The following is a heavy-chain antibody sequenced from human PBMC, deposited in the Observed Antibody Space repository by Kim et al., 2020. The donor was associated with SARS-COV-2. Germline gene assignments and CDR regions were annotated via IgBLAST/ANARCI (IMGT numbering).Heavy chain of an antibody. Sequence: SETLSLTCTVSGGSISSSSYYWGWIRQPPGKGLEWIGSIYYSGSTYYNPSLKSRVTISVDTSKNQFSLKLSSVTAADTAVYYCARRSITVTTTYYFDYWGQGTLVTVSS. J-gene: IGHJ4*02. CDR1: GGSISSSSYY. CDR3: ARRSITVTTTYYFDY. V-gene: IGHV4-39*01. CDR2: IYYSGST. D-gene: IGHD4-17*01.